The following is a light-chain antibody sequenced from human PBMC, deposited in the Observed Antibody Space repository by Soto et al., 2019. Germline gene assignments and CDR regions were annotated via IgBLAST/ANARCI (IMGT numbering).Light chain of an antibody. CDR3: QHYQTLPLT. Sequence: DIQMTQSPSSLSASVGDRVTITCQASQDIINYLNWYQQKPGRAPRLLIYDASNLETGVPSRFNGSGSGTDFTFTITSLQPGDIATYYCQHYQTLPLTFGGGTKVDIK. CDR2: DAS. J-gene: IGKJ4*01. V-gene: IGKV1-33*01. CDR1: QDIINY.